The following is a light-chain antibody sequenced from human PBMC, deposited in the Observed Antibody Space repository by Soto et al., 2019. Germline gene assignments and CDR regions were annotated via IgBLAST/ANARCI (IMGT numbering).Light chain of an antibody. V-gene: IGLV2-14*01. CDR2: EVS. Sequence: QSVLTQPASVSGSPGQSITISCTGTSSDVGGYNYVSWYQQHPGKAPELMIYEVSNRPSGVSNRFSGSKSGNTASLTISGLHAEDEADYYCSSYTSSSSVVFGGGTKVTVL. J-gene: IGLJ2*01. CDR1: SSDVGGYNY. CDR3: SSYTSSSSVV.